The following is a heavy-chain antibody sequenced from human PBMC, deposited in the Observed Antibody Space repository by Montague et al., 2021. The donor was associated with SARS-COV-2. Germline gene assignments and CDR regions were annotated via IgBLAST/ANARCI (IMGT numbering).Heavy chain of an antibody. CDR2: IYYSGST. CDR1: GGSISSSSYY. V-gene: IGHV4-39*01. D-gene: IGHD3-10*01. J-gene: IGHJ3*02. Sequence: SETLSLTCTVSGGSISSSSYYWGWIRQPPGKGLEWIGNIYYSGSTYYNPSLKSRVTLSVDASKNQFSLNLTSVTAADTAVYYCARPLVRGVPKAFDIWGQGALVIVSS. CDR3: ARPLVRGVPKAFDI.